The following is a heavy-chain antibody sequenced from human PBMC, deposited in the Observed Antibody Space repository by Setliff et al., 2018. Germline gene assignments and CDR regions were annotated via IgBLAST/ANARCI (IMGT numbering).Heavy chain of an antibody. CDR3: ARTGTYRYFDY. CDR2: IYYSGST. J-gene: IGHJ4*02. Sequence: SETLSLTCTVSGGSISSTTYYWGWIRQAPGKGLEWIGYIYYSGSTNYNPSLKSRVTISVDTAKNQFSLKLTSVTAADTAVYYCARTGTYRYFDYWGQGTRVTVSS. D-gene: IGHD1-1*01. V-gene: IGHV4-61*05. CDR1: GGSISSTTYY.